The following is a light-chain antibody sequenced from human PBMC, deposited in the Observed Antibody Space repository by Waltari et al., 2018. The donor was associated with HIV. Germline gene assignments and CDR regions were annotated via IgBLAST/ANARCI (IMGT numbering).Light chain of an antibody. CDR1: QSISNN. J-gene: IGKJ1*01. CDR2: GAS. V-gene: IGKV3-15*01. CDR3: QQYDNWPPR. Sequence: EIVMTQSPASLSMSPGERATLSCRASQSISNNLAWYHQKPGQAPSLLIYGASTRATGIPARFSGSGSGTEFTLTISSLQPEDCALYYCQQYDNWPPRFGQGTKVEIK.